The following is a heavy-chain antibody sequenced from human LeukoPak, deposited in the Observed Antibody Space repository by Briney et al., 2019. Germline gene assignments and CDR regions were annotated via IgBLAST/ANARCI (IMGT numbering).Heavy chain of an antibody. J-gene: IGHJ4*02. V-gene: IGHV3-23*01. D-gene: IGHD4-23*01. CDR1: GESFSGYY. CDR3: AKDWNYGGNSYGY. CDR2: ISGSGGST. Sequence: PSETLSLTCAVYGESFSGYYWSWIRQPPGKGLEWVSAISGSGGSTYYADSVKGRFTISRDNSKNTLYLQMNSLRAEDTAVYYCAKDWNYGGNSYGYWGQGTLVTVSS.